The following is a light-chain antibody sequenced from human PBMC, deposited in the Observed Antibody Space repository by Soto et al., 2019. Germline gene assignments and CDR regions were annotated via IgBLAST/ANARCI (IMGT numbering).Light chain of an antibody. V-gene: IGLV1-44*01. CDR3: ATWDDSLNAAV. CDR1: TSNIAGNT. Sequence: QSVLTQPPSLSGTPGQRVTISCSGSTSNIAGNTVHWYQHLPETAPKLLIYIDDQRPSAVPDRFSGSKSGTSASLAISGLQSEEDDDYYCATWDDSLNAAVFGGGTQLTVL. CDR2: IDD. J-gene: IGLJ7*01.